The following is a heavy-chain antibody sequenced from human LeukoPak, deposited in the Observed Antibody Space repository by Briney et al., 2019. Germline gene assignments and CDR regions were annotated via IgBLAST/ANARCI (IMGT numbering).Heavy chain of an antibody. CDR1: GGTFSSYA. D-gene: IGHD3-10*01. Sequence: ASVNVSCKASGGTFSSYAISWVRQAPGQGLEWMGRIIPIFGTANYAQKFQGRVTITADKSTSTAYMELSSLRSEDTAVYYCAREPYGSGSYYNVLYFDYWGQGTLVTVSS. J-gene: IGHJ4*02. CDR2: IIPIFGTA. V-gene: IGHV1-69*06. CDR3: AREPYGSGSYYNVLYFDY.